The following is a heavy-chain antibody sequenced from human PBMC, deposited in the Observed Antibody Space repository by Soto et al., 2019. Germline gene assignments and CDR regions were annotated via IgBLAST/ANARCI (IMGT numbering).Heavy chain of an antibody. D-gene: IGHD3-16*01. CDR2: INTDGSTT. CDR1: GFTFSNYW. J-gene: IGHJ4*02. Sequence: EVQLVESGGGLVQPGGSLRLSCAASGFTFSNYWMHWVRQAPGKGPVWVSRINTDGSTTNYADSVKGRFPISRDTAKNTLYLQTNTLGAEDTAVYYCARDLGGYASHWGQGTLVTVSS. V-gene: IGHV3-74*01. CDR3: ARDLGGYASH.